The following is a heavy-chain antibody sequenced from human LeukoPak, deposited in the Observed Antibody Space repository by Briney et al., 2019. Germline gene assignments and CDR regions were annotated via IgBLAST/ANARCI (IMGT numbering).Heavy chain of an antibody. CDR3: ARKHSGWYLAGPDY. V-gene: IGHV3-23*01. J-gene: IGHJ4*02. Sequence: GGSLRLSCAASRFIFNNYAMSWVRQAPGKGLEWASGISGSGNSTHYADSVKGRFTISRDNSKNTLYLQMNSLRAEDTAVYYCARKHSGWYLAGPDYWGQGTLVTVSS. CDR2: ISGSGNST. D-gene: IGHD6-19*01. CDR1: RFIFNNYA.